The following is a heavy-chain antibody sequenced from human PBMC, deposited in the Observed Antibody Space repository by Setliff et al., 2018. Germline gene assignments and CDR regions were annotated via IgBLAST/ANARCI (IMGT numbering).Heavy chain of an antibody. CDR3: ARGGGRIRQLGATGVHTFDI. V-gene: IGHV4-4*08. Sequence: SETLSLTCTVSGGSIRNYYWSWIRQPPGKGLEWIGYIQTGGSTNYNPSLKSRVNISVDTSKRQFSLKLSSVTAADTAVYYCARGGGRIRQLGATGVHTFDIWGQGTVVTVSS. J-gene: IGHJ3*02. CDR2: IQTGGST. CDR1: GGSIRNYY. D-gene: IGHD1-26*01.